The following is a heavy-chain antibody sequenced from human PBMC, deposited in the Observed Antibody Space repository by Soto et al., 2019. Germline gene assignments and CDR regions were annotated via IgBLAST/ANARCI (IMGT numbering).Heavy chain of an antibody. CDR2: IYYGGST. CDR1: GGSISSYF. CDR3: ARDLDGLDS. Sequence: PSXTLSLTCTVSGGSISSYFWNWIRQPPGKGLEWIGYIYYGGSTNYIPSLKSRVTISVDTSKNQFSLKLTSVTAADTATYYCARDLDGLDSWGQGALVTVSS. J-gene: IGHJ4*02. V-gene: IGHV4-59*01.